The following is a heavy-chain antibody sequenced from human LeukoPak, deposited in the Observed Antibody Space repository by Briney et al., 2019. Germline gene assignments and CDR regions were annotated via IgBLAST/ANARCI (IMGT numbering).Heavy chain of an antibody. CDR2: IRSKAYGGTT. V-gene: IGHV3-49*03. Sequence: GGSLRLSCTASGFTFGDYAMSWFRQAPGKGLEWVGFIRSKAYGGTTEYAASVKGRFTISRDDSKSIAYLQMNSLKTEDTAVYYCTRTLRYFEWLSYWFDPWGQGTLVTVSS. J-gene: IGHJ5*02. CDR3: TRTLRYFEWLSYWFDP. CDR1: GFTFGDYA. D-gene: IGHD3-9*01.